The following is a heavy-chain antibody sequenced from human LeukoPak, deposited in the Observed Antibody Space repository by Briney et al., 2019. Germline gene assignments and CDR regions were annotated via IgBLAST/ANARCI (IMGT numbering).Heavy chain of an antibody. D-gene: IGHD4-17*01. Sequence: AGGSLRLSRAASGFTFSSYAMSWVRQAPGKGLEWVSAISGSGGSTYYADSVKGRFTISRDNSKNTLYLQMNSLRAEDTAVYYCAKSPTDYGDSSFDYWGQGTLVTVSS. CDR2: ISGSGGST. J-gene: IGHJ4*02. CDR1: GFTFSSYA. V-gene: IGHV3-23*01. CDR3: AKSPTDYGDSSFDY.